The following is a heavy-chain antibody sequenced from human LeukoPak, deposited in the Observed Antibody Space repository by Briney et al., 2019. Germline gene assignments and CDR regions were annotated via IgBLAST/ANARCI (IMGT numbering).Heavy chain of an antibody. V-gene: IGHV3-23*01. CDR1: GFSFSSYS. CDR3: AHQVPPNDESFDH. Sequence: RGSLRLSCVPSGFSFSSYSMHWVRQAPGEGLEWLSGISNTGRATDYAGSIKGRFTISRDNSKNTVFLQMNSLRAEDTAEYFCAHQVPPNDESFDHWGQGTLVTVSS. CDR2: ISNTGRAT. J-gene: IGHJ5*02.